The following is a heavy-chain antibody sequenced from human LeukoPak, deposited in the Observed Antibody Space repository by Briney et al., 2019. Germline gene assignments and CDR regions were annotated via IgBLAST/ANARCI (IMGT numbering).Heavy chain of an antibody. D-gene: IGHD3-10*01. V-gene: IGHV3-11*01. CDR3: ARAAMVRGVIKYYYYYMDV. CDR2: ISSSGSTI. CDR1: GFTFSDYY. Sequence: PGGSLRLSCAASGFTFSDYYMSWIRQAPGKGLEWVSYISSSGSTIYYADSVKGRFTISRDNAKNSLYLQMNSLRAEDTAVYYCARAAMVRGVIKYYYYYMDVWGKGTTVTISS. J-gene: IGHJ6*03.